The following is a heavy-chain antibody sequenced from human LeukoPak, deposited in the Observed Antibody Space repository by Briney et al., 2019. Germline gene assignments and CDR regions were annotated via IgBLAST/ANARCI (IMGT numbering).Heavy chain of an antibody. J-gene: IGHJ6*03. D-gene: IGHD2-15*01. CDR1: GGSFSGYY. CDR2: INHSGST. Sequence: PSETLSLTCAVYGGSFSGYYWSWIRQPPGKGLEWIGEINHSGSTNYNPSLKSRVTISVDTSKNQFSLKLSSVTAADTAVYYCARDSLYYYHYYMDVWGKGTTVTVSS. V-gene: IGHV4-34*01. CDR3: ARDSLYYYHYYMDV.